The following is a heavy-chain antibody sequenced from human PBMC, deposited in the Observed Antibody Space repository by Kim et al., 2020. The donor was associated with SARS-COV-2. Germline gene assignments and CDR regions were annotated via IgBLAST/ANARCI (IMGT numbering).Heavy chain of an antibody. D-gene: IGHD2-8*02. CDR3: ARDYCNGGVCHHDAFDE. CDR1: GYTFTTYT. Sequence: ASVKVSCKASGYTFTTYTINWVRQAPGQGLQWVGWTNTNTGNPTYAQGFTGRFVFSLDTSVSTSYLHISNLKAEDTAVYYCARDYCNGGVCHHDAFDEWGQGTMVTVSS. CDR2: TNTNTGNP. V-gene: IGHV7-4-1*02. J-gene: IGHJ3*01.